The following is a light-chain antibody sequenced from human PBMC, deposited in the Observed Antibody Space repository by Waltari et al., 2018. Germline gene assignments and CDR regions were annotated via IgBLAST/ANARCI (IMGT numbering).Light chain of an antibody. J-gene: IGLJ2*01. CDR2: DVT. CDR3: SSYITSSTYMV. CDR1: SSDVGLQNY. V-gene: IGLV2-14*03. Sequence: QSALTQPASVSGSPGQLITISCTDTSSDVGLQNYVPWYQHHPDEAPKLIIYDVTNQPSGVSYRFSGSKSGNTASLTISGLQAEDEADYYCSSYITSSTYMVFGGGTKLTVL.